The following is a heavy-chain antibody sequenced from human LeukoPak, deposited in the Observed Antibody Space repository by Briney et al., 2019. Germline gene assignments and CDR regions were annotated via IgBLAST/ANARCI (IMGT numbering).Heavy chain of an antibody. CDR3: ARANIVGATTFYYGMDV. CDR1: GFTFSDYY. Sequence: GGSLRLSCAASGFTFSDYYMSWIRQAPGKGPEWVSYISSSGSTIYYADSVKGRFTISRDNAKNSLYLQMNSLRAEDTAVYYCARANIVGATTFYYGMDVWGQGTTVTVSS. CDR2: ISSSGSTI. V-gene: IGHV3-11*01. D-gene: IGHD1-26*01. J-gene: IGHJ6*02.